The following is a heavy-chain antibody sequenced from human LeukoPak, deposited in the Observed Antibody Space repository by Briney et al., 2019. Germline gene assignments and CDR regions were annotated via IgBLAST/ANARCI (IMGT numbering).Heavy chain of an antibody. CDR2: IQYDGSNK. CDR1: GFTFSNYD. CDR3: ARETYETTGMGAFDI. D-gene: IGHD1-7*01. J-gene: IGHJ3*02. V-gene: IGHV3-30*02. Sequence: PGGSLRLSCAASGFTFSNYDMHWVRQAPGKGLEWVAFIQYDGSNKYYADSEKGRFTISRDNSKNTLYLQMNSLRAGDTAVYYCARETYETTGMGAFDIWGQGTMVTVSS.